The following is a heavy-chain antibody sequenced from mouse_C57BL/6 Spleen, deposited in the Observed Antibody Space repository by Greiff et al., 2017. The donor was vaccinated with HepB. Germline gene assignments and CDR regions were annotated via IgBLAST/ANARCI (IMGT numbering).Heavy chain of an antibody. J-gene: IGHJ2*01. CDR3: ARSAQATSYCDY. V-gene: IGHV1-18*01. CDR2: INPNNGGT. Sequence: EVKLQESGPELVKPGASVKIPCKASGYTFTDYNMDWVKQSHGKSLEWIGDINPNNGGTIYNQKFKGKATLTVDKSSSTAYMELRSLTSEDTAVYYCARSAQATSYCDYWGQGTTLTVSS. CDR1: GYTFTDYN. D-gene: IGHD3-2*02.